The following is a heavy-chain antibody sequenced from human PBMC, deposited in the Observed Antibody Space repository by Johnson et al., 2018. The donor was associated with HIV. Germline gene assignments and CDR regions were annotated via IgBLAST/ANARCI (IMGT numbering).Heavy chain of an antibody. D-gene: IGHD2-21*01. CDR3: VCLRVSLSAFDI. CDR1: GFTFSSYW. Sequence: MLLVESGGGFVQPGGSLRLSCAASGFTFSSYWMSWVRQAPGKGLEWVANIKQDGSEKYYVDSVKGRFTISRDNAKNSLYLQMNSLRAEDTAVYYCVCLRVSLSAFDIWGQGTMVTVSS. CDR2: IKQDGSEK. J-gene: IGHJ3*02. V-gene: IGHV3-7*01.